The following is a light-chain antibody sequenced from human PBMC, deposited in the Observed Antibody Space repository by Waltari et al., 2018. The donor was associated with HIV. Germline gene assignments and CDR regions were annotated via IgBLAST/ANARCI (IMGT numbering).Light chain of an antibody. CDR3: QQYGSSPRS. CDR1: QSFSSSY. Sequence: EIVLTQSPGTLSLSPGGRATLSCSSSQSFSSSYLAGYQQKPGQAPRLLIYGASSRATGIPDRFSGSGSGTDFTLTISRLEPEDFAVYYCQQYGSSPRSFGQGTKLEIK. V-gene: IGKV3-20*01. J-gene: IGKJ2*03. CDR2: GAS.